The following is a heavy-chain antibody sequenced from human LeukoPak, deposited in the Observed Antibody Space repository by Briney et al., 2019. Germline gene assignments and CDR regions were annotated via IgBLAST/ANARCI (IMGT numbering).Heavy chain of an antibody. D-gene: IGHD3-10*01. Sequence: PSETLSLTCTVSGGSISSSSYYWGWIRQPPGKGLEWIGSIHYTGSTYYSPSLKSRVTISVDTSKNQFSLKLSSVTAADTAVYYCARVLMVRGSRAFDVWGQGTMVTVSS. CDR1: GGSISSSSYY. CDR2: IHYTGST. J-gene: IGHJ3*01. V-gene: IGHV4-39*07. CDR3: ARVLMVRGSRAFDV.